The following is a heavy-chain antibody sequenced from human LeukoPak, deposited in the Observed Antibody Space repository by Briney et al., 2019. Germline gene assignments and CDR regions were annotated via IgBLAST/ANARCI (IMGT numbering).Heavy chain of an antibody. Sequence: GGSLRLSCAASGFRLDDYGMSWVRLAPGRGLEWISGITWNSEKTAYAEAVKGRFTISRDNAKNSLYLQMNSLSAEDTALYYCARDWRSGYSIDNWGQGTLVTVSS. CDR2: ITWNSEKT. J-gene: IGHJ4*02. V-gene: IGHV3-20*04. CDR3: ARDWRSGYSIDN. CDR1: GFRLDDYG. D-gene: IGHD6-19*01.